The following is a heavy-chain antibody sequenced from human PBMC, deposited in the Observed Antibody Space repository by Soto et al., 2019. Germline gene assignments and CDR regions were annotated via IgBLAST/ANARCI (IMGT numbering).Heavy chain of an antibody. CDR1: GFTFSTYA. CDR2: ITVNGENT. J-gene: IGHJ4*02. V-gene: IGHV3-23*01. Sequence: GGSLRLSCAASGFTFSTYAMSWVRQAPGKGLEWVSVITVNGENTYYGDSVKGRFTISRDNSKNTLYLQMNSLRADDTAVYYCTTYHRTTYYYFDYWGQGTLVTVSS. CDR3: TTYHRTTYYYFDY. D-gene: IGHD2-2*01.